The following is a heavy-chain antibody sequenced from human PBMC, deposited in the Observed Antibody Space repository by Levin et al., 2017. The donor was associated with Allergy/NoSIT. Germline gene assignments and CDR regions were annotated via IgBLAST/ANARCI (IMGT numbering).Heavy chain of an antibody. V-gene: IGHV3-23*01. CDR1: GFTFSNYA. Sequence: GGSLRLSCEASGFTFSNYAMTWVRQAPGKGLEWVSFITGSGGRTYYADSVKGRFTISRDNSKNTLYLQMNGLRADDTAVYYCAKSHAGAGSYNWFDPWGQGTLVTVSS. J-gene: IGHJ5*02. CDR3: AKSHAGAGSYNWFDP. CDR2: ITGSGGRT. D-gene: IGHD6-19*01.